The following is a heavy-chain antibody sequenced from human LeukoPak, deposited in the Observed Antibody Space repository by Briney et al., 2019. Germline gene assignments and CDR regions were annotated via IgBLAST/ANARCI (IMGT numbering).Heavy chain of an antibody. CDR1: GFTFSSYA. CDR2: ISGPAGSW. V-gene: IGHV3-23*01. Sequence: GGSLRLXCAASGFTFSSYAMSWVRQAPGKGLEWVSAISGPAGSWDYADSVKGRFTISRDNSKNTLFLQMNSLRADDTAIYYCAKKVGLVSAPLYYFDVWGQGTLVTVSS. CDR3: AKKVGLVSAPLYYFDV. D-gene: IGHD5/OR15-5a*01. J-gene: IGHJ4*02.